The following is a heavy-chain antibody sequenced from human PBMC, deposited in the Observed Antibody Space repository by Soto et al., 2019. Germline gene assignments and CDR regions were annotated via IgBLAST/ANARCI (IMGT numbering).Heavy chain of an antibody. CDR2: IWNDGSNK. CDR1: GFNFKNYG. V-gene: IGHV3-33*01. D-gene: IGHD3-10*01. J-gene: IGHJ4*02. Sequence: QVQLVESGGGVVQPGVSLRLSCAASGFNFKNYGMHWVRQGPGKGLEWVAVIWNDGSNKYYGDSVQGRVTISRDNSKNTVYLQLNSLRVDDTAVYQCARDPGRGESPFDYWGQGTLVTVSS. CDR3: ARDPGRGESPFDY.